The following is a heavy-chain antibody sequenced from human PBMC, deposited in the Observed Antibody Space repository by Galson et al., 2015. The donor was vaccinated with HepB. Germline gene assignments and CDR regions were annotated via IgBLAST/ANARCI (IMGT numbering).Heavy chain of an antibody. J-gene: IGHJ6*03. Sequence: SLRLSCAAAGFTFNTYAMSWVRQAPGKGLEWVSAITGRGDGTYYADSVKGRFTISRDNSKNTLYLQMNRLRDEDTALYYCAKGSGGLFGVRTYYYYMDAWGEGTAVTVSS. CDR1: GFTFNTYA. V-gene: IGHV3-23*01. CDR2: ITGRGDGT. CDR3: AKGSGGLFGVRTYYYYMDA. D-gene: IGHD3-10*02.